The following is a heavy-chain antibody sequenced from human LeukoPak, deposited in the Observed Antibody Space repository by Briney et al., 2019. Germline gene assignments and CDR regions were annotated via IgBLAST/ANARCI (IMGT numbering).Heavy chain of an antibody. CDR1: GFTFSSYS. V-gene: IGHV3-48*01. CDR2: ISSSSTI. J-gene: IGHJ4*02. D-gene: IGHD3-10*01. CDR3: AKDLRVITMVRGGQPPGL. Sequence: GGSLRLSCAASGFTFSSYSMSWVRQAPGKGLEWVSYISSSSTIYYADPVKGRFTISRDNSKNTLYLQMNSLRAEDTAVYYCAKDLRVITMVRGGQPPGLWGQGTLVTVSS.